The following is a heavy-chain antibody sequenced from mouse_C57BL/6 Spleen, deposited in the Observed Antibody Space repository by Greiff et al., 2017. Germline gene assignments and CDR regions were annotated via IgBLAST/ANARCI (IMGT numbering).Heavy chain of an antibody. V-gene: IGHV1-61*01. Sequence: QVQLKQSGAELVRPGSSVKLSCKASGYTFTSYWMDWVKQRPGQGLEWIGNIYPSDSETHYNQKFKDKATLTVDKSSSTAYMQLSSLTSEDSAVYYCARGLDGNYGDYWGQGTTLTVSS. CDR1: GYTFTSYW. CDR3: ARGLDGNYGDY. D-gene: IGHD2-1*01. J-gene: IGHJ2*01. CDR2: IYPSDSET.